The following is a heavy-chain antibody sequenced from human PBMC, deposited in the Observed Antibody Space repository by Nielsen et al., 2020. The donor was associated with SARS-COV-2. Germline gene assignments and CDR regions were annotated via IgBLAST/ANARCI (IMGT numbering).Heavy chain of an antibody. J-gene: IGHJ4*02. Sequence: ASVKVSCKASGYTFTSYDINWVRQATGQGLEWMGWMNPNSGNTGYAQKFQGRVTMTRNTSISTAYMELSSLRSEDTAVYYCASRIVGAVGFDYWGQGTLVTVSS. V-gene: IGHV1-8*01. CDR2: MNPNSGNT. CDR1: GYTFTSYD. D-gene: IGHD1-26*01. CDR3: ASRIVGAVGFDY.